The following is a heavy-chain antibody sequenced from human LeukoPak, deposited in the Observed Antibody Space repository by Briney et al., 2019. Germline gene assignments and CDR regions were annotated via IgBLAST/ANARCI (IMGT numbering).Heavy chain of an antibody. CDR2: IYYSGST. J-gene: IGHJ3*02. CDR1: GGSISSYY. CDR3: ARDQGNTIFDAFDI. Sequence: SETLSLTCTVSGGSISSYYWSWIRQPPGKGLEWIGYIYYSGSTNYNPSLKSRVTISVDTSKNQFSLKLSSVTAADTAVYYCARDQGNTIFDAFDIWGQGTMVTVSS. V-gene: IGHV4-59*01. D-gene: IGHD3-3*01.